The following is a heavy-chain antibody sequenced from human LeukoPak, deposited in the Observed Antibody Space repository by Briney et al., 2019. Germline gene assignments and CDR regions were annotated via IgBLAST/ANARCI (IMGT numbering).Heavy chain of an antibody. CDR2: ISSSSSTI. D-gene: IGHD5-18*01. CDR1: GFTFSSYS. V-gene: IGHV3-48*04. J-gene: IGHJ4*02. CDR3: AKGGAVDTAMVTDY. Sequence: GGSLRLSCAASGFTFSSYSMNWVRQAPGKGLEWVSYISSSSSTIYYADSVKGRFTISRDNAKNSLYLQMNSLRAEDTAVYYCAKGGAVDTAMVTDYWGQGTLVTVSS.